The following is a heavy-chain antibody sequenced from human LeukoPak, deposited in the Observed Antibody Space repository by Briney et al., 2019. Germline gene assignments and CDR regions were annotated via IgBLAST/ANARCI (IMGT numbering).Heavy chain of an antibody. D-gene: IGHD1-26*01. CDR3: ARVLVGASQGERDY. CDR2: IYSVGST. Sequence: QPGGSLRLSCAASGFTVSSHYMTWVRQAPGKGLEWVSIIYSVGSTYYADSVKGRFTISRDNSKNTLSLQMNSLRAEDTAVYYCARVLVGASQGERDYWGQGTLVTVSS. CDR1: GFTVSSHY. J-gene: IGHJ4*02. V-gene: IGHV3-66*01.